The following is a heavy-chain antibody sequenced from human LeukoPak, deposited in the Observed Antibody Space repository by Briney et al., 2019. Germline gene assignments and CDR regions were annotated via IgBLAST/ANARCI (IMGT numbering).Heavy chain of an antibody. CDR3: ARDELGYCSGGSCYSARLPDY. D-gene: IGHD2-15*01. V-gene: IGHV1-69*06. CDR1: GGTFSCYA. CDR2: IIPIFGTA. J-gene: IGHJ4*02. Sequence: ASVNLSCTASGGTFSCYAISWVRQAPGPGLEWMGGIIPIFGTANYAQKFQGRVTITADKSTSTAYMELSSLRSEDTAVDYCARDELGYCSGGSCYSARLPDYWGQGTLVTVSS.